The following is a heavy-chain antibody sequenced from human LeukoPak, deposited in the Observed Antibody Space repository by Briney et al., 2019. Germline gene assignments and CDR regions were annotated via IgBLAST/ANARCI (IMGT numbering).Heavy chain of an antibody. J-gene: IGHJ4*02. CDR1: GFTFSSYA. D-gene: IGHD6-13*01. Sequence: PGGFLRLSCAASGFTFSSYAMSWVRQAPGKGLEWVSAISGSGDSTYYGDPVKGRFTISRDNSKNTLYLQMNSLRAEDTAVYYCAKTRPLDSSSWSHGDYWGQGTLVTVSS. CDR3: AKTRPLDSSSWSHGDY. V-gene: IGHV3-23*01. CDR2: ISGSGDST.